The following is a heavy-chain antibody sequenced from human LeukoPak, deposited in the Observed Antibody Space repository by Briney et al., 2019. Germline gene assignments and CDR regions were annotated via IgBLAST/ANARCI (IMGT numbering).Heavy chain of an antibody. CDR1: GYTFTGYY. Sequence: ASVKVSCTASGYTFTGYYMHWVRQAPGQGLEWMGWINPNSGGTNYAQKFQGRVTMTRDTSISTAYMELSRLRSDDTAVYYCAKEDGNYGSGRYYYFDYWGQGTLVTVSS. D-gene: IGHD3-10*01. V-gene: IGHV1-2*02. J-gene: IGHJ4*02. CDR2: INPNSGGT. CDR3: AKEDGNYGSGRYYYFDY.